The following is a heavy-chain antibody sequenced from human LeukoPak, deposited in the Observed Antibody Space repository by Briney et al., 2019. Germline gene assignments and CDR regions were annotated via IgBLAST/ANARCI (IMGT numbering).Heavy chain of an antibody. D-gene: IGHD1-1*01. V-gene: IGHV4-34*01. CDR3: ASWKPERLFDY. CDR2: INHSGST. CDR1: GGSFSGYY. Sequence: SETLSLTCAVYGGSFSGYYWSWIRQPPGKGLEWIGEINHSGSTNYNPSLRSRVTISVDTSKNQFSLKLSSVTAADTAVYYCASWKPERLFDYRGQGTLVTVSP. J-gene: IGHJ4*02.